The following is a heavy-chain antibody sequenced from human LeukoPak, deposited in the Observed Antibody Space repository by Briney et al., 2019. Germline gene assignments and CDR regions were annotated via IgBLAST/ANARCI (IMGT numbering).Heavy chain of an antibody. D-gene: IGHD3-9*01. Sequence: GASVKVSCKASGYTFTSYDINWVRQATGQGLEWMGWMNPNSGNTGYAQKFQGRVTMTRNTSISTAYMELSSLRSEDTAVYYCARGYYGILTGYYNGPYYYYMDVWGKGTTVTISS. V-gene: IGHV1-8*01. CDR1: GYTFTSYD. J-gene: IGHJ6*03. CDR2: MNPNSGNT. CDR3: ARGYYGILTGYYNGPYYYYMDV.